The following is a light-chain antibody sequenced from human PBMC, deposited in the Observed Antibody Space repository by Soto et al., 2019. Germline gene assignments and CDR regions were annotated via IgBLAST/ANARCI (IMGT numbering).Light chain of an antibody. CDR3: QQYDISWT. V-gene: IGKV3-20*01. Sequence: EIVLTQSPGTLSLSPGERAILSCRASQIVSSNRLAWYQQKPGQAPRLLMYGASSRATGIPDRFSGSGSGTDFTLTISRLGHEDFAVYYCQQYDISWTFGQGTKVEIK. CDR2: GAS. J-gene: IGKJ1*01. CDR1: QIVSSNR.